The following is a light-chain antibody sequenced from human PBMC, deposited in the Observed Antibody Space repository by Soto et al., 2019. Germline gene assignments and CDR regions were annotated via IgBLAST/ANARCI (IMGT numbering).Light chain of an antibody. CDR2: EGS. CDR1: INDVGNYNL. CDR3: CSYAGGSTYV. Sequence: QSALTQPASVSGSPGQSITISCTGTINDVGNYNLVSWYQQRPGKAPKLIIYEGSKRPSGVSIRFSGSKSGNAASLTISGLQADDEDDYYCCSYAGGSTYVFGTGTKVTVL. V-gene: IGLV2-23*01. J-gene: IGLJ1*01.